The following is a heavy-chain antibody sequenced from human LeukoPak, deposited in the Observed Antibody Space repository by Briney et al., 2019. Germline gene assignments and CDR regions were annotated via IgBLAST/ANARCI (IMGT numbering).Heavy chain of an antibody. CDR1: GGSISSGGYY. J-gene: IGHJ6*02. CDR3: ARDPTVIAAADYAAVAGMEGYGMDV. D-gene: IGHD6-13*01. V-gene: IGHV4-31*03. CDR2: IYYSGST. Sequence: PSETLSLTCTVSGGSISSGGYYWSWIRQHPGKGLEWIGYIYYSGSTYYNPSLKSRVTISVDTSKNQFSLKLSSVTAADTAVYYCARDPTVIAAADYAAVAGMEGYGMDVWGQGTTVTVSS.